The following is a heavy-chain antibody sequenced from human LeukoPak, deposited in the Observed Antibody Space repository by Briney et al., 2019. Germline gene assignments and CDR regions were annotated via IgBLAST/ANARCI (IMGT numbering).Heavy chain of an antibody. Sequence: SETLSLTCTVSGGSISSSNYYWGWIRQPPGKGLEWIGSIHHSGSTYYNSPLKSRVTISVDTSKDQFSLKLSSVTAADTAVYYCASPSIGAFDIWGQGTMVTVSS. CDR2: IHHSGST. CDR1: GGSISSSNYY. V-gene: IGHV4-39*01. D-gene: IGHD6-6*01. J-gene: IGHJ3*02. CDR3: ASPSIGAFDI.